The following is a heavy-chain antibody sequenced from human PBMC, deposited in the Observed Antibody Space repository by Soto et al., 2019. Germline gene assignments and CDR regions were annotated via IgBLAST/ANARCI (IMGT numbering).Heavy chain of an antibody. V-gene: IGHV1-58*01. CDR3: AAETGANRGYYYYGMDV. CDR2: IVVGSGNT. D-gene: IGHD3-16*01. Sequence: ASVKVSCKACGLTFTSSAVQWVGQARGQRREWIGWIVVGSGNTNYAQKFQERVTITRDMSTSTAYMELSSLRSEDTAVYYCAAETGANRGYYYYGMDVWGQGTTVTVSS. J-gene: IGHJ6*01. CDR1: GLTFTSSA.